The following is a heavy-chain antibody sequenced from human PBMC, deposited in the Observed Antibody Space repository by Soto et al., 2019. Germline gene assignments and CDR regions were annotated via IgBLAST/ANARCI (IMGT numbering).Heavy chain of an antibody. J-gene: IGHJ4*02. CDR2: INHSGST. CDR1: GGSFSGYY. CDR3: ASSSGWYSYFDY. Sequence: SETLSLTCAVYGGSFSGYYWSWIRQPPGKGLEWIGEINHSGSTNYNPSLKSRVTISVDTSKNQFSLKLSSVTAADTAVYYCASSSGWYSYFDYWGQGTLVTVSS. D-gene: IGHD6-19*01. V-gene: IGHV4-34*01.